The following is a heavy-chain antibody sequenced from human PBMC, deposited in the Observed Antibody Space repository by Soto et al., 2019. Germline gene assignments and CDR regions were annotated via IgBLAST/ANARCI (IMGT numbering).Heavy chain of an antibody. Sequence: PSETLSLTCTVSGGSISSGDYYWSWIRQPPGKGLEWIGNIYYSGSTYYNPSLKSRVTISVDTSKNQFSPKLSSVTAADTAVYYCASRHSSPYFDYWGQGTLVTVSS. J-gene: IGHJ4*02. CDR2: IYYSGST. CDR1: GGSISSGDYY. CDR3: ASRHSSPYFDY. V-gene: IGHV4-30-4*01. D-gene: IGHD6-13*01.